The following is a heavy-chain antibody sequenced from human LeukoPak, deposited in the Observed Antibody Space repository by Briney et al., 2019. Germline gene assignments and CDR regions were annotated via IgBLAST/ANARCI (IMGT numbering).Heavy chain of an antibody. CDR1: GFTFKDYY. V-gene: IGHV3-11*01. CDR2: ISSTSSTI. J-gene: IGHJ4*02. D-gene: IGHD3-9*01. Sequence: GGSLRLSCAASGFTFKDYYMSWIRQAPGKGLEWVSYISSTSSTIYYADSVKGRFTISRDNVKNSVSLQMNSLRAEDTAVYYCAGTRLGPASYWGQGTLVTVSS. CDR3: AGTRLGPASY.